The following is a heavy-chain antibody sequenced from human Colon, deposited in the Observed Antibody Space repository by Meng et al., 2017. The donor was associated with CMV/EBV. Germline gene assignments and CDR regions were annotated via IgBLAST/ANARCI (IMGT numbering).Heavy chain of an antibody. Sequence: GESLKILWAVPGLTFSDYHWTWIRQVPGKGLEYLSYISSSGYNRYYGDPARGRFTASRDVAESSLFLQLNSLRVDDTAIYYCAGGRWVEDYFTGLDVWGQGTTVTVSS. D-gene: IGHD4-23*01. J-gene: IGHJ6*02. CDR1: GLTFSDYH. V-gene: IGHV3-11*01. CDR2: ISSSGYNR. CDR3: AGGRWVEDYFTGLDV.